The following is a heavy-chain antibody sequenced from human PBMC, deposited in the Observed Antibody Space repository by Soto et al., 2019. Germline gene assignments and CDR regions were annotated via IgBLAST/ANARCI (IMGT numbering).Heavy chain of an antibody. Sequence: PSETLSLTCTVSGGSISSGDYYWSWIRQPPGKGLEWIGHIYNSGSTYYKPSLKSRVIISVDTSMNQFSLKLSSVTAADTAVYFCASTVVASPPAYYFGMDVWGQGTTVTVPS. CDR3: ASTVVASPPAYYFGMDV. CDR1: GGSISSGDYY. J-gene: IGHJ6*02. D-gene: IGHD3-22*01. V-gene: IGHV4-30-4*01. CDR2: IYNSGST.